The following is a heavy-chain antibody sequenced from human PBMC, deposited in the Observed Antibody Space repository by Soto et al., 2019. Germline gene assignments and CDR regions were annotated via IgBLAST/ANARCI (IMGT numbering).Heavy chain of an antibody. D-gene: IGHD5-18*01. Sequence: GASVKVSCKASGYTFTSYDINWVRQATGQGLEWMGWISAYNGNTNYAQKLQGRVTMTTDTSTSTAYMELRSLRSDDTAVYYCATVDTAMVATEFDYWGQGTLVTVSS. J-gene: IGHJ4*02. CDR3: ATVDTAMVATEFDY. CDR1: GYTFTSYD. CDR2: ISAYNGNT. V-gene: IGHV1-18*01.